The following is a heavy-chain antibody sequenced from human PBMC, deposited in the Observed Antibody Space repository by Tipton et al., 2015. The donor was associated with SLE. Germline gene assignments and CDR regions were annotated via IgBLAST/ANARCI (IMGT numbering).Heavy chain of an antibody. CDR2: IDYSGTT. J-gene: IGHJ4*02. D-gene: IGHD2-8*02. CDR1: GGSMNNYY. V-gene: IGHV4-59*12. CDR3: ARGYCSGDVCFGRGYFDY. Sequence: TLSLTCAVSGGSMNNYYWSWIRQPPGKGLEWIGYIDYSGTTTYNPSLKSRLTVSVDTSKNQFSLKMSSVTAADTAVYYCARGYCSGDVCFGRGYFDYWGQGTQVTVSS.